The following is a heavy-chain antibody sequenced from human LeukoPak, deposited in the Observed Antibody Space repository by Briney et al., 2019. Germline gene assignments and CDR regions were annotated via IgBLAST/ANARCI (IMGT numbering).Heavy chain of an antibody. J-gene: IGHJ4*02. CDR2: ISSSGSTI. CDR1: GFTFSSYE. V-gene: IGHV3-48*03. CDR3: ARGLTMVRGAYYFDY. D-gene: IGHD3-10*01. Sequence: GGSLRLSCAASGFTFSSYEMNWVRQAPGKGLEWVSYISSSGSTIYYADSVKGRFTISRDNAKNSLYLQMNSLRAEDTAVYYCARGLTMVRGAYYFDYWGQGTLVTVSS.